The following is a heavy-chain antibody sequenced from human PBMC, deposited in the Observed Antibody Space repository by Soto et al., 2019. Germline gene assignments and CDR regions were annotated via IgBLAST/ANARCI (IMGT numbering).Heavy chain of an antibody. J-gene: IGHJ4*02. Sequence: SETLSLTCTVSGGSISSYYWSWIRQPPGKGLEWIGYIYYSGSTNYNPSLKSRVTISVDTSKNQFSLKLSSVTAADTAVYYCARGLGRVMVGDGRPAFDYWGQGTLVTVSS. CDR2: IYYSGST. CDR1: GGSISSYY. V-gene: IGHV4-59*01. CDR3: ARGLGRVMVGDGRPAFDY. D-gene: IGHD2-8*01.